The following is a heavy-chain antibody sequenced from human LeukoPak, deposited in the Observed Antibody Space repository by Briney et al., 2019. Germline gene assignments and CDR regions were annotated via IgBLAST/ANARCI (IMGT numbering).Heavy chain of an antibody. V-gene: IGHV4-34*01. J-gene: IGHJ4*02. Sequence: SETLSLTCAVYGGXFSGYYCRWIRQPPGKGLEWIGEINHSGSTNYNPSLKSRVTISVDTSKNQLSLQMTSVTAADTAVYYCTTATRTTLGLMDYWGQGTLVTVSS. CDR3: TTATRTTLGLMDY. D-gene: IGHD1-1*01. CDR1: GGXFSGYY. CDR2: INHSGST.